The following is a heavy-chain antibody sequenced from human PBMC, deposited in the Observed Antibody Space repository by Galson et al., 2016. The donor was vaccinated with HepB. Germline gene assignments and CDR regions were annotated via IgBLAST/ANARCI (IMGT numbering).Heavy chain of an antibody. CDR3: ALRRVSCSDGKRYYHYWMDI. J-gene: IGHJ6*02. D-gene: IGHD2-15*01. V-gene: IGHV2-5*02. Sequence: PALVKPTQTLTLPCTLSGISLTTDGLGVGWIRQPPGKALEWLSLIYWDDDKRYSPSLTSRLTITKDTSKNLVVLTMTNMDPLDTATYFCALRRVSCSDGKRYYHYWMDIWGQGSTGIVAS. CDR1: GISLTTDGLG. CDR2: IYWDDDK.